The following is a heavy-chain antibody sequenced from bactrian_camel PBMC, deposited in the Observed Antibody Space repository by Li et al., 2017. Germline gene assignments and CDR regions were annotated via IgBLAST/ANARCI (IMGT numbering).Heavy chain of an antibody. D-gene: IGHD1*01. CDR2: IGGDGTT. CDR1: GFSYSNYW. V-gene: IGHV3S1*01. J-gene: IGHJ4*01. CDR3: LGEVLY. Sequence: HVQLVESGGGLVQPGGSLGLSCTASGFSYSNYWMYWVRQAPGKGLEWVSSIGGDGTTYYAESVKGRFTISRDNAKNRVYLQMDSLEFEDTAVYYCLGEVLYWGHGTQVTVS.